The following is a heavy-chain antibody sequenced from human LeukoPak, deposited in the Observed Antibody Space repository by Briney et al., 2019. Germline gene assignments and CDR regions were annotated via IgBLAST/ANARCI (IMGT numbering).Heavy chain of an antibody. D-gene: IGHD3-3*01. J-gene: IGHJ4*02. V-gene: IGHV4-4*09. Sequence: PSETLSLTCTLSRGSISSYCWTWVRQPPGKGLEWIGYIHTSGTTDHNPSLRSRLTMSVDTSKNQLSLELRFLTAADTAVYYCATSYDAKTAPYALWGQGTLVTVSS. CDR1: RGSISSYC. CDR2: IHTSGTT. CDR3: ATSYDAKTAPYAL.